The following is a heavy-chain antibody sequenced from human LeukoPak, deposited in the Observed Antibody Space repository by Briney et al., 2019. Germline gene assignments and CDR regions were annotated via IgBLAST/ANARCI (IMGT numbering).Heavy chain of an antibody. V-gene: IGHV3-23*01. D-gene: IGHD3-3*02. J-gene: IGHJ6*03. CDR3: AKAPRGSCIVALCYYIDV. Sequence: GGSLRLSCAASGFSFNIYAMSWVRQTPGKRLEWVAAISGSDPGTYHAESVKGRFTISRDNSKSTLYLQMTNLKTEDTAIYFCAKAPRGSCIVALCYYIDVWGKGTTVTVSS. CDR1: GFSFNIYA. CDR2: ISGSDPGT.